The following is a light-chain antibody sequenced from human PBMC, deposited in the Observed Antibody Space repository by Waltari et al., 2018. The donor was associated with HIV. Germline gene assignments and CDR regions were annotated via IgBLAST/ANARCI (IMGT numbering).Light chain of an antibody. CDR1: SSDIGGYPF. CDR2: DVS. CDR3: CSYAGSYTYWV. V-gene: IGLV2-11*01. Sequence: QSALTQPRSVSGSPGQSVTISCTGTSSDIGGYPFVSWYQHHPGKAPKLIMFDVSVRPAGVPDRFAGSKSGNTASLTISGLQAEDEADYYCCSYAGSYTYWVFGGGTKVTVL. J-gene: IGLJ3*02.